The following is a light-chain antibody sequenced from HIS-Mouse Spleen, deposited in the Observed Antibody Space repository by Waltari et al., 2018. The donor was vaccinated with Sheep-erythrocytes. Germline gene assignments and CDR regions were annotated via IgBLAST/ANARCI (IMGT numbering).Light chain of an antibody. Sequence: EIVLTQSPATLSLSPGERATLSCRDSQSVSSYLAWYQQKPVQAPRLLIYDASNRATGIPARFSGSGSGTDFTLTISSLEPEDFAVYYCQQRSNWYTFVQWTKLEIK. CDR3: QQRSNWYT. J-gene: IGKJ2*01. CDR1: QSVSSY. CDR2: DAS. V-gene: IGKV3-11*01.